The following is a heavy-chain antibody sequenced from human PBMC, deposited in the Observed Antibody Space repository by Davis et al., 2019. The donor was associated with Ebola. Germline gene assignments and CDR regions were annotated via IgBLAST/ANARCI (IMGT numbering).Heavy chain of an antibody. CDR2: IRSKANSYAT. Sequence: GESLKISCAASGFTFSGSAMHWVRQASGKGLEWVGRIRSKANSYATAYAASVKGRFTISRDDSKKTAYLQMNSLNTEDTAVYYCTCSGPADYWGQGTLVTVSS. D-gene: IGHD2-15*01. CDR1: GFTFSGSA. CDR3: TCSGPADY. V-gene: IGHV3-73*01. J-gene: IGHJ4*02.